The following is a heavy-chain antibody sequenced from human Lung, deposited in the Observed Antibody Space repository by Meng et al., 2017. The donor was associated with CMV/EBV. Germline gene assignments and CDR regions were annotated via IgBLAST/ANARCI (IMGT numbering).Heavy chain of an antibody. CDR2: TYYRSKWYH. CDR3: ARGINGGCGD. Sequence: QVQRPQSRPGLVKPSQTLSLTCAISGDIVSSNSAAWHWIRQSPSRGLEWLGRTYYRSKWYHEYAVSVKSRITISPDTPKNQFSLQLNSMTPEDTAVYYCARGINGGCGDWGQGTLVTVSS. D-gene: IGHD4-23*01. J-gene: IGHJ4*02. CDR1: GDIVSSNSAA. V-gene: IGHV6-1*01.